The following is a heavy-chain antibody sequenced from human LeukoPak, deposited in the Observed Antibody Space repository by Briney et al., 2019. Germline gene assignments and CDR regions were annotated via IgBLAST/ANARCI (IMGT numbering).Heavy chain of an antibody. CDR1: GVSFSGYY. D-gene: IGHD3-22*01. J-gene: IGHJ4*02. Sequence: PSETLSLTCAVYGVSFSGYYWSWIRQPPGKGLEWIGYISYSGSTNYNPSLKSRFTISVDTSKYQFSLKLSSVTAADTAVYYCARDRGDSSGYFTYWGQGTLVTVSS. CDR2: ISYSGST. CDR3: ARDRGDSSGYFTY. V-gene: IGHV4-59*01.